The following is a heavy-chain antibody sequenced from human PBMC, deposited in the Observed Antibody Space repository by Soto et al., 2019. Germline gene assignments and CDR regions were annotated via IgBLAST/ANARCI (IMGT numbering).Heavy chain of an antibody. Sequence: SETLSLTCAVYGGSLSGYYWSWIRQPPGKGLEWIGHIYYSGSTNYSPSLKSRVTISIDTSKRQFSLKLRSVTAADTAVYYCARVGSGSYYDFNWFDPWGQGKVVTVSS. J-gene: IGHJ5*02. CDR3: ARVGSGSYYDFNWFDP. CDR1: GGSLSGYY. V-gene: IGHV4-59*01. CDR2: IYYSGST. D-gene: IGHD1-26*01.